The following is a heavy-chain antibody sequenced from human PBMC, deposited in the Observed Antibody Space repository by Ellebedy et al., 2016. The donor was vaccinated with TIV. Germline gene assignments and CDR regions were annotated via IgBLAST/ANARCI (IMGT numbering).Heavy chain of an antibody. J-gene: IGHJ6*02. Sequence: GGSLRLSXAASGFTFSSYWMNWVRQAPGKGLAWVSRINSDGSDTNYADSVKGRFTISRDNAENTLYLQMSGLRAEDTAVYYCARGVSYYHDSSGYGTVWGQGTTVTVSS. CDR2: INSDGSDT. CDR3: ARGVSYYHDSSGYGTV. D-gene: IGHD3-22*01. CDR1: GFTFSSYW. V-gene: IGHV3-74*01.